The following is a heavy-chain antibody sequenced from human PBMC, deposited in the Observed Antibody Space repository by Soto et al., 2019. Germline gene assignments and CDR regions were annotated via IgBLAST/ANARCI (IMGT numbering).Heavy chain of an antibody. CDR3: AKDRRDSSSWYYFDY. CDR1: GFTFDDYA. CDR2: ISWNSGSI. J-gene: IGHJ4*02. V-gene: IGHV3-9*01. D-gene: IGHD6-13*01. Sequence: EVQLVESGGGWVQPGRSLRLSCAASGFTFDDYAMHWVRQAPGKGLEWVSGISWNSGSIGYADSVKGRFTISRDNAKNSLYLQMNSLRAEDTALYYCAKDRRDSSSWYYFDYWGQGTLVTVSS.